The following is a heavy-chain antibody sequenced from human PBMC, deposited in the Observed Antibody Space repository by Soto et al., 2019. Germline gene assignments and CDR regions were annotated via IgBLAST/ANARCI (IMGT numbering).Heavy chain of an antibody. V-gene: IGHV3-48*01. Sequence: PGGSLRLSCAASGFTFSRYWMHWVRQAPGKGLVWVSYISSSGSTIYYADSVKGRFTISRDNSKNTLYLQMNSLRAEDTAVYYCAKELQSYYYYGMDVWGQGTTVTASS. J-gene: IGHJ6*02. D-gene: IGHD4-4*01. CDR3: AKELQSYYYYGMDV. CDR1: GFTFSRYW. CDR2: ISSSGSTI.